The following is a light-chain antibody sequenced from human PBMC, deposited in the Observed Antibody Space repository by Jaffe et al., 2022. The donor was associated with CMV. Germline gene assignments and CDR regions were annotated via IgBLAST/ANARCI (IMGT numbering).Light chain of an antibody. J-gene: IGKJ3*01. CDR2: GAS. V-gene: IGKV3-20*01. CDR3: QQYDYSFT. CDR1: QSFSSNY. Sequence: EIVLTQSPGTLSLSPGERATLSCRASQSFSSNYLAWYQQKPGQAPRLLIYGASSRATGIPDRFSGSGSGADFTLTISRLEPEDFAVYYCQQYDYSFTFGPGTKVEIK.